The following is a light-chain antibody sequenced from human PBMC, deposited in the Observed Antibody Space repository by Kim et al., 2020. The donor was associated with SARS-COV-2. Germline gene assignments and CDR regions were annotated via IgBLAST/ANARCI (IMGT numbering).Light chain of an antibody. J-gene: IGLJ3*02. V-gene: IGLV2-14*03. Sequence: GQWFTTSCHGSNSDIGGYNYVSWYQQHPGKAPKLIIYDVTKRPSGVSDRFSGSKSGNTASLIISGLQADDEADYYCSSYTSSKTWVFGGGTQLTVL. CDR2: DVT. CDR3: SSYTSSKTWV. CDR1: NSDIGGYNY.